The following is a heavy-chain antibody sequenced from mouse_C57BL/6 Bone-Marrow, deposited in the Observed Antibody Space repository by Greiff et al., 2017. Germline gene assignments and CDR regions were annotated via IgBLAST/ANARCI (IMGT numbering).Heavy chain of an antibody. CDR3: AREWYWYFDV. J-gene: IGHJ1*03. V-gene: IGHV1-52*01. CDR1: GYTFTSYW. CDR2: IDPSDSET. Sequence: QVQLQQPGAELVRPAYSVTLSCKASGYTFTSYWMHWVKQRPRQGLEWIGNIDPSDSETHYNQKFKDKATMTVDKSSSTAYMQLSSLTSEDSAVDYCAREWYWYFDVWGTGTTVTVSA.